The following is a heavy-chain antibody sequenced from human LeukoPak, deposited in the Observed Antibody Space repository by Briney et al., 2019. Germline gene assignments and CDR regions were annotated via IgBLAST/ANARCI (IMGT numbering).Heavy chain of an antibody. V-gene: IGHV3-23*01. CDR1: GFTFSSYA. J-gene: IGHJ4*02. CDR3: AREIVGATGDY. Sequence: PGGSLRLSCAASGFTFSSYAMSWVRQAPGKGLEWVSAISGSGGSIYYADSVKGRFTISRDNAKNSLYLQMNSLRAEDTAVYYCAREIVGATGDYWGQGTLVTVSS. CDR2: ISGSGGSI. D-gene: IGHD1-26*01.